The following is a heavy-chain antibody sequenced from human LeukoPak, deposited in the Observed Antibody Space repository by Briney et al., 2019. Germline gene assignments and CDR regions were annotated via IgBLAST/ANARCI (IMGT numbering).Heavy chain of an antibody. CDR3: ARVIAVAGPFDY. D-gene: IGHD6-19*01. J-gene: IGHJ4*02. CDR2: IYYSGGT. Sequence: PSETLSLTCTVSGGSISSGGYYWSWIRQHPGKGLEWIGYIYYSGGTYYNPSLKSRVTISVDTSKNQFSLKLSSVTAADTAVYYCARVIAVAGPFDYWGQGTLVTVSS. CDR1: GGSISSGGYY. V-gene: IGHV4-31*03.